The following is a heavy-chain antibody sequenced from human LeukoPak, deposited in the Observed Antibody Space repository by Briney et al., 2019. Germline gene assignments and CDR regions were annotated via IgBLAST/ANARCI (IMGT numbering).Heavy chain of an antibody. J-gene: IGHJ4*02. CDR1: GFTFSSFS. CDR3: AAQGGSGDLRY. V-gene: IGHV3-15*01. CDR2: IKRIIDGGTT. Sequence: GGSLRLSCAASGFTFSSFSMNWVRQAPGKGLEWVGRIKRIIDGGTTDYAAPVKGRFTVSRDDSINTLYLQMSSLKTDDTAVYYCAAQGGSGDLRYWGQGTLVTVSS. D-gene: IGHD4-17*01.